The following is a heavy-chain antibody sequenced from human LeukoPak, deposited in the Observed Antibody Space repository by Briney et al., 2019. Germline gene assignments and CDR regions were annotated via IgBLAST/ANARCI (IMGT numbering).Heavy chain of an antibody. D-gene: IGHD3-22*01. CDR1: GFTFSSYS. V-gene: IGHV3-48*02. CDR2: ISSSSSTI. CDR3: ARDLGGYYYTLSFYYYGMDV. J-gene: IGHJ6*02. Sequence: PGGSLRLSCAASGFTFSSYSMNWVRQAPGKGLEWVSYISSSSSTIYYADSVKGRFTISRDNAKNSLYLQMNSLRDEDTAVYYCARDLGGYYYTLSFYYYGMDVWGQGTTVTVSS.